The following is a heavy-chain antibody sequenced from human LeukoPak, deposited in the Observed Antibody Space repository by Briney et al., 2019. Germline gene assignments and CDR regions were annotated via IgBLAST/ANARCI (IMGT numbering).Heavy chain of an antibody. CDR1: GFTFSNCW. CDR2: IKEDGSRI. J-gene: IGHJ3*02. V-gene: IGHV3-7*02. D-gene: IGHD3-3*02. CDR3: ARTLADAFDI. Sequence: PGGSLRLSCSASGFTFSNCWMTWVRQAPGKGLEWVANIKEDGSRIYYVDSVKGRFTISRDNAKNSLYLQMNSLRAEDTAVYYCARTLADAFDIWGQGTMVTVSS.